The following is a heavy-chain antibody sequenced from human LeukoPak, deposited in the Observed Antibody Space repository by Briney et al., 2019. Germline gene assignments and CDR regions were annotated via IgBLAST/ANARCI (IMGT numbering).Heavy chain of an antibody. J-gene: IGHJ6*02. Sequence: GGSLRLSCAASGFTFSSYWMHWVRQAPGKGLVWVSRSNSDGSSTSYADSVKGRFTISRDNAKNTLYLQMNSLRAEDTAVYYCARPIWFGELWGMDVWGQGTTVTVSS. CDR2: SNSDGSST. D-gene: IGHD3-10*01. CDR1: GFTFSSYW. V-gene: IGHV3-74*01. CDR3: ARPIWFGELWGMDV.